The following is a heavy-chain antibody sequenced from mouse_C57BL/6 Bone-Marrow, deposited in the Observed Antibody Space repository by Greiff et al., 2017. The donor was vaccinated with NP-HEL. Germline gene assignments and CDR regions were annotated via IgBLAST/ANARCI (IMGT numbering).Heavy chain of an antibody. Sequence: VKLQQPGAELVKPGASVKMSCKASGYTFTSYWITWVKQRPGQGLEWIGDIYPGSGSTNYNEKFKSKATLTVDTSSSTAYMQLSSLTSEDSAVYYCARDDGYYPYYAMDYWGQGTSVTVSS. CDR1: GYTFTSYW. J-gene: IGHJ4*01. CDR2: IYPGSGST. CDR3: ARDDGYYPYYAMDY. V-gene: IGHV1-55*01. D-gene: IGHD2-3*01.